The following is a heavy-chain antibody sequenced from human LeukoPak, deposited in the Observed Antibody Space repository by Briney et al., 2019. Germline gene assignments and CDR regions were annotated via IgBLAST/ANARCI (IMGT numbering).Heavy chain of an antibody. Sequence: SETLSLTCTVSGGSISSYYWSWIRQPPGKGLEWIGYIYTSGSTNCNPSLKSRVTISVDTSKNQFSLKLSSVTAADTAVYYCWGYSYGYRNYYYYYMDVWGKGTTVTVSS. CDR2: IYTSGST. CDR3: WGYSYGYRNYYYYYMDV. J-gene: IGHJ6*03. D-gene: IGHD5-18*01. V-gene: IGHV4-4*09. CDR1: GGSISSYY.